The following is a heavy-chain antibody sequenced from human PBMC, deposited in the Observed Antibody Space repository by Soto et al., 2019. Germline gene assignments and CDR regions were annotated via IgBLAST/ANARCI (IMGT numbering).Heavy chain of an antibody. J-gene: IGHJ4*02. CDR3: AKVVVAATRHTDFDS. CDR1: GGSINSNNDY. Sequence: NPSETLSLTCTVSGGSINSNNDYWAWIRTPSGKGLAWIASIYYDGSTYYNPSLKSRVTIPIDTSKNQFSLRLRSVTAADTAIYYCAKVVVAATRHTDFDSWGQGTLVTVSS. D-gene: IGHD2-15*01. CDR2: IYYDGST. V-gene: IGHV4-39*01.